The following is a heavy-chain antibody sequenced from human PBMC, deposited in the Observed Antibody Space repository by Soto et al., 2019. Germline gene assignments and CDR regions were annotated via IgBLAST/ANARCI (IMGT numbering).Heavy chain of an antibody. J-gene: IGHJ6*02. Sequence: GESLKISCKGSGYSFTSYWIGWVRQMPGKGLEWMGIIYPGDSDTRYSPSFQGQVTISADKSISTAYLQWSSLKASDTAMYYCARGTGNDVAGYYYYGMDVWGQGTTVTVSS. CDR1: GYSFTSYW. CDR2: IYPGDSDT. V-gene: IGHV5-51*01. D-gene: IGHD1-1*01. CDR3: ARGTGNDVAGYYYYGMDV.